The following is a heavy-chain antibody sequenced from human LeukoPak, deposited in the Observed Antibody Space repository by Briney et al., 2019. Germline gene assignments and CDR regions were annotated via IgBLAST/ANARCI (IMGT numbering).Heavy chain of an antibody. CDR1: GFTFSSYA. V-gene: IGHV3-64*01. J-gene: IGHJ3*02. Sequence: GGSLRLSCAASGFTFSSYAMHWVRQAPGKGLEYVSAISSNGGSTYYANSVKGRFTISRDNSKNRLYLQMGTVRAEDMAVYYCARGVMWYYYDSSGYSGGFDIWGEGTKVSV. D-gene: IGHD3-22*01. CDR3: ARGVMWYYYDSSGYSGGFDI. CDR2: ISSNGGST.